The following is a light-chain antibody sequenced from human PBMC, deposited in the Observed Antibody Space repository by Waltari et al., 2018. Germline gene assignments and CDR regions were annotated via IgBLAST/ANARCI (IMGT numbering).Light chain of an antibody. CDR3: SSYISSSTLEL. Sequence: QSALTQPASVSGSPGPPITISCTGTSSDVGTYNYVSWYQQHPGKAPKLMIFDVSIRPSGVSNRFSGSKSGNTASLTISGLQAEDEADYYCSSYISSSTLELFGGGTSLTVL. V-gene: IGLV2-14*03. J-gene: IGLJ2*01. CDR1: SSDVGTYNY. CDR2: DVS.